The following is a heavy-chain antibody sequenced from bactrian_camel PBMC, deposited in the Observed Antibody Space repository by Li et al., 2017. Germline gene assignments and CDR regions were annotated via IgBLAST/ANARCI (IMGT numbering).Heavy chain of an antibody. J-gene: IGHJ6*01. CDR1: GYTYSSNC. CDR2: FHTRGGSF. CDR3: AALPIRSWSQAARCSVLQRSDFGY. Sequence: HVQLVESGGGSVQAGGSLRLSCAVSGYTYSSNCMAWFRQAPGEEREGVAAFHTRGGSFAYADSVKGRFTISRDMSKNTIDLQMSSLKPEDTAMYYCAALPIRSWSQAARCSVLQRSDFGYWGQGTQVTVS. D-gene: IGHD6*01. V-gene: IGHV3S1*01.